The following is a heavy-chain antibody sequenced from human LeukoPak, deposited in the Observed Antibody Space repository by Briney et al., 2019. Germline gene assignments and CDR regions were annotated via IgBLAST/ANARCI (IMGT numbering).Heavy chain of an antibody. Sequence: KPSETLSLTCAVYGGSFSGYYWSWIRQPPGKGLEWIGEINHSGSTNYNPSLKSRVTISVDTSKNQFSLKLSSVTAADTAVYYCARSRRETCCSSTSCAKYYFDYWGQGTLVTVSS. CDR2: INHSGST. CDR3: ARSRRETCCSSTSCAKYYFDY. D-gene: IGHD2-2*01. V-gene: IGHV4-34*01. J-gene: IGHJ4*02. CDR1: GGSFSGYY.